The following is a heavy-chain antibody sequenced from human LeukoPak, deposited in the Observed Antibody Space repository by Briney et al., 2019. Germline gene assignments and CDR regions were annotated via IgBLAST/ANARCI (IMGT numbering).Heavy chain of an antibody. CDR3: ANFGNSYGFNY. CDR1: GGSISSGGYY. Sequence: SETLSLTCTVSGGSISSGGYYWSWIRQHPGKGLEWIGYIYYSGSTYYNPSLKSRVTISVDTSKNQFSLKLSSVTAADTAVYYCANFGNSYGFNYWGQGTLVTVSS. D-gene: IGHD5-18*01. CDR2: IYYSGST. J-gene: IGHJ4*02. V-gene: IGHV4-31*03.